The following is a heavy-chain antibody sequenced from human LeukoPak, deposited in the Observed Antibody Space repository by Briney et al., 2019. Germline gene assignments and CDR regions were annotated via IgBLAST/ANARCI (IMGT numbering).Heavy chain of an antibody. CDR1: GFTFSSYG. Sequence: GGSLRLSCAASGFTFSSYGMSWVRQAPGKGLAWVSAISGSGGETFYSDSVKGRFTISRDNSKNTLYLQMNSLRAEDSAIYYCASHYGSGSNNWLGPWGQGTLVTVSS. CDR3: ASHYGSGSNNWLGP. V-gene: IGHV3-23*01. D-gene: IGHD3-10*01. J-gene: IGHJ5*02. CDR2: ISGSGGET.